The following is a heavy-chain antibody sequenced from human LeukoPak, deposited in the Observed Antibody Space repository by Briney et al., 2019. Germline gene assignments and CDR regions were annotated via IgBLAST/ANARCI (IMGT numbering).Heavy chain of an antibody. CDR3: ARDNREQQLVPPTFDY. CDR1: GFTFSSYA. CDR2: ISYDGSNK. Sequence: GRSLRLSCAASGFTFSSYAMHWVRQAPGKGLEWVAVISYDGSNKYYADSVKGRFTNSRDNSKNTLYLQMNSLRAEDTAVYYCARDNREQQLVPPTFDYWGQGTLVTVSS. J-gene: IGHJ4*02. V-gene: IGHV3-30-3*01. D-gene: IGHD6-13*01.